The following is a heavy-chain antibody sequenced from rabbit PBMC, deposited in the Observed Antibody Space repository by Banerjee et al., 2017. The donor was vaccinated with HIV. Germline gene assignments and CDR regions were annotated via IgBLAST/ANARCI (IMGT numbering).Heavy chain of an antibody. D-gene: IGHD4-1*01. CDR2: IYPGSSGST. J-gene: IGHJ4*01. CDR1: GFSFSSTYY. CDR3: ARDLAGVIGWNFNL. Sequence: QSLEESGGDLVKPGASLTLTCTASGFSFSSTYYMCWVRQAPGKGLEWIACIYPGSSGSTYYASWAKGRFTISKTSSTTVTLQMTSLTGADTATYFCARDLAGVIGWNFNLWGPGTLVTVS. V-gene: IGHV1S40*01.